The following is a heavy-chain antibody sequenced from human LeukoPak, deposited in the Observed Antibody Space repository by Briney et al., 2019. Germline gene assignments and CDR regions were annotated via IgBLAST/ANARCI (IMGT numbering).Heavy chain of an antibody. CDR2: IYHGGSA. Sequence: SETLSLTCGVSGASISSGGDSWSWIRQPPGKGLEWIVYIYHGGSAYYNPSLKSRVTISVDSSKNQFSLRLSSVTAADTAMYYCARGGLGVGAIRIDCWGQGTLVTVSS. CDR3: ARGGLGVGAIRIDC. D-gene: IGHD1-26*01. CDR1: GASISSGGDS. V-gene: IGHV4-30-2*01. J-gene: IGHJ4*02.